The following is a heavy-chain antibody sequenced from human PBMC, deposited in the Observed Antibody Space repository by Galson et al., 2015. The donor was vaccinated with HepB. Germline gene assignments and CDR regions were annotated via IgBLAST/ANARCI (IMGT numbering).Heavy chain of an antibody. CDR1: GGTFSSYA. Sequence: QSGAEVKKPGESLKTSCKASGGTFSSYAISWVRQAPGQGLEWMGGIIPIFGTANYAQKFQGRVTITADESTSTADMELSSLRSEDTAVYYCAREGGNSVFDYWGQGTLVTVSS. J-gene: IGHJ4*02. D-gene: IGHD4-23*01. V-gene: IGHV1-69*01. CDR3: AREGGNSVFDY. CDR2: IIPIFGTA.